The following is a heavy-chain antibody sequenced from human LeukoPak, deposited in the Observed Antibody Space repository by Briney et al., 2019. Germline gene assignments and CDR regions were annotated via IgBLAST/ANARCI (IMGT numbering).Heavy chain of an antibody. D-gene: IGHD6-19*01. J-gene: IGHJ3*02. CDR2: IYYSGST. CDR1: GGSIVSSSYY. Sequence: KPSETLSLTWTDSGGSIVSSSYYWGWIRQPPGKGLEWIGSIYYSGSTYYNPSLKSRVTISVDTSKNQFSLKLSSVTAADTAVYYCASRSVAGLDAFDIWGQGTMVTVSS. V-gene: IGHV4-39*01. CDR3: ASRSVAGLDAFDI.